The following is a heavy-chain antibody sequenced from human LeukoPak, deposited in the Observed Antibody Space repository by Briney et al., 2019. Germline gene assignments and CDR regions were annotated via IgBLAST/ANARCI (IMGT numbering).Heavy chain of an antibody. J-gene: IGHJ4*02. CDR2: ISGSGGSI. Sequence: GGSLRLSCAASGFTFSSYAMSWVRQAPGKGLEWVSSISGSGGSIYYADSVKGRFTISRDNSKSTLYLQMNSLRAEDTAIYYYAKEAVAADGPFDYWGQGTLVTVSS. CDR1: GFTFSSYA. CDR3: AKEAVAADGPFDY. V-gene: IGHV3-23*01. D-gene: IGHD6-19*01.